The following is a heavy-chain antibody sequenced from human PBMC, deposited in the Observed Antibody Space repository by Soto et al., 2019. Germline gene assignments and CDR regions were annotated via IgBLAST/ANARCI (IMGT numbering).Heavy chain of an antibody. D-gene: IGHD2-2*02. Sequence: QVQLQESGPGLVKPSQTLSLTCTVSGGSISSGDDYWSWIRQPPGKGLEWIGYISYSGSTYYTPFLKSRVTISADTSKNQFSLKLSSVTAADTAVYYCARARIGRGQLLYKHYHYYYGMDVWGQGTTVTVSS. J-gene: IGHJ6*02. CDR3: ARARIGRGQLLYKHYHYYYGMDV. CDR2: ISYSGST. V-gene: IGHV4-30-4*01. CDR1: GGSISSGDDY.